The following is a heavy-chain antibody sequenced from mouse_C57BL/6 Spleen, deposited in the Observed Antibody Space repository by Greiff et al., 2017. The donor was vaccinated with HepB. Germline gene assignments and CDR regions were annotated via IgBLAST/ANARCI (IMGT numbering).Heavy chain of an antibody. CDR3: TSIYYGNWYFDV. J-gene: IGHJ1*03. CDR2: ISYDGSN. D-gene: IGHD2-1*01. Sequence: EVQLMESGPGLVKPSQSLSLTCSVTGYSITSGYYWNWIRQYPGNKLEWMGYISYDGSNNYNPSLKNRISITRYTSKNQFFLKLNYVTTEDTATYDCTSIYYGNWYFDVWGTGTTVTVS. V-gene: IGHV3-6*01. CDR1: GYSITSGYY.